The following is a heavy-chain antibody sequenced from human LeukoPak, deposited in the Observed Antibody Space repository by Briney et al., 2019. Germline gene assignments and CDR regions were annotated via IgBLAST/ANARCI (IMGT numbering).Heavy chain of an antibody. CDR2: IYYSGST. J-gene: IGHJ5*02. CDR3: AREAAGVYYGSGSYGWFDP. CDR1: GGSISSGGYY. V-gene: IGHV4-31*03. Sequence: SQTLSLTCTVSGGSISSGGYYWSWIRQHPGKGLEWIGYIYYSGSTYYNPPLKSRVTISVDTSKNQFSLKLSSVTAADTAVYYCAREAAGVYYGSGSYGWFDPWGQGTLVTVSS. D-gene: IGHD3-10*01.